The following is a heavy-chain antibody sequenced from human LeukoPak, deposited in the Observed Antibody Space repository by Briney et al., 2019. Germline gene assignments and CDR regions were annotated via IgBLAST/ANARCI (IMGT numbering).Heavy chain of an antibody. Sequence: GGTLRLSCAASGFTFSSYSMNWVRQAPGKGLEWVSSINSDSNYIYYADSVKGRFTISRDAKNSVYLQMNSLRAEDTAVYYCARNGILGIAAAVDVWGKGTTVTVSS. V-gene: IGHV3-21*01. J-gene: IGHJ6*04. CDR2: INSDSNYI. CDR1: GFTFSSYS. D-gene: IGHD6-13*01. CDR3: ARNGILGIAAAVDV.